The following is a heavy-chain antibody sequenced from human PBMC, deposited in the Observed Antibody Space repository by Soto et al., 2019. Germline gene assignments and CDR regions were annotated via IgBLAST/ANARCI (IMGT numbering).Heavy chain of an antibody. CDR2: ISSNGGST. Sequence: GGSLRLSCAASGFTFSSYAMHWVRQAPGKGLEFVSAISSNGGSTYYANSVKGRFTISRDNSKNTLYLQMGSLRAEDMAVYYCARDKAPTYYDFWSGYYYFDYWGQGTLVTVSS. CDR1: GFTFSSYA. V-gene: IGHV3-64*01. CDR3: ARDKAPTYYDFWSGYYYFDY. J-gene: IGHJ4*02. D-gene: IGHD3-3*01.